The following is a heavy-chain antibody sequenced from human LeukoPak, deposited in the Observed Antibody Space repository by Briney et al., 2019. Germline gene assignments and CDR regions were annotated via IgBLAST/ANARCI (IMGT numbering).Heavy chain of an antibody. CDR2: IYTSGST. Sequence: PSETLSLTCTVSGGSISSYYWSWIRQPAGKGLEWIGRIYTSGSTNYNPSLKSRVTISVDTSKNQFSLKLSSVTAADTAMYYCARVTGYVIEDYFDYWGQGTLVTVSS. D-gene: IGHD3-22*01. CDR3: ARVTGYVIEDYFDY. J-gene: IGHJ4*02. V-gene: IGHV4-4*07. CDR1: GGSISSYY.